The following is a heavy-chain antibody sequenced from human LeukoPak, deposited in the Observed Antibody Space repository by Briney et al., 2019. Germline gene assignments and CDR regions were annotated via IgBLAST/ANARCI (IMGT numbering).Heavy chain of an antibody. Sequence: SETLSLTCTVSGGSISSYYWSWIRQPPGKGLEWIGYIYYSGSTNYNPSLTSRVTISIDTSKNQFSLKLSSVTAADTAVYYYARLSRTNSSGYYFDYWGQGTLVTVSS. CDR2: IYYSGST. CDR3: ARLSRTNSSGYYFDY. V-gene: IGHV4-59*08. D-gene: IGHD3-22*01. J-gene: IGHJ4*02. CDR1: GGSISSYY.